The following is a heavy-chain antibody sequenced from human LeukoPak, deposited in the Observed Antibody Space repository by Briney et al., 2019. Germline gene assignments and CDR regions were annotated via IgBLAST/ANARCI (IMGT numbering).Heavy chain of an antibody. J-gene: IGHJ4*02. D-gene: IGHD1-20*01. CDR1: GFTLRHYV. CDR2: IAPSGTTL. V-gene: IGHV3-11*01. CDR3: ARAAYNWN. Sequence: PGGSLRLSCAASGFTLRHYVMSWVRQAPGKGLEWVSYIAPSGTTLYYADSVKGRFIISRDNGKNSLYLQLRSLKDEDTAVYFCARAAYNWNWGQGTLVTVSS.